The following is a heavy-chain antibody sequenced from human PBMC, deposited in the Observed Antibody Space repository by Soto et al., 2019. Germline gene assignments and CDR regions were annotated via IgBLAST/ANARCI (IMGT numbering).Heavy chain of an antibody. CDR3: AKDTVVVPAAMMLWDY. Sequence: GGSLRLSCAASGFTFSSYAMSWVRQAPGKGLEWVSAISGSGGSTYYADSVKGRFTISRDNSKNTLYLQMNSLRAEDTAVYYRAKDTVVVPAAMMLWDYWGQGTLVTVSS. D-gene: IGHD2-2*01. CDR1: GFTFSSYA. CDR2: ISGSGGST. V-gene: IGHV3-23*01. J-gene: IGHJ4*02.